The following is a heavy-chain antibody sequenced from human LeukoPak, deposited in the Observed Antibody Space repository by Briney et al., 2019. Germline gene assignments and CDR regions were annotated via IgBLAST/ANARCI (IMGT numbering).Heavy chain of an antibody. CDR2: TDTSGRYV. J-gene: IGHJ3*02. Sequence: GGSLRLSCAASGFTFSNYGMNRVRQAPGKGLEWVSFTDTSGRYVYYGDSVKGRFTISRDNAKNLLFLQMTGLRAEDTALYYCARGRSITLLRGVAMSDGFDIWGQGAMVAVSS. V-gene: IGHV3-21*06. CDR1: GFTFSNYG. D-gene: IGHD3-10*01. CDR3: ARGRSITLLRGVAMSDGFDI.